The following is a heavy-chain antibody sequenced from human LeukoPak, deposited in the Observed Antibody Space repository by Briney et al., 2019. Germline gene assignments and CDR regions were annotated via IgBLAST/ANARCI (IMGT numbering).Heavy chain of an antibody. V-gene: IGHV3-7*01. CDR1: EFTFNSYW. Sequence: TGWSLRLSCAASEFTFNSYWMSWVRQAPGKGLEWVANIKQDGSEKYYVDSVKGRFTISRDNAKNSLYLQMNSLRAEDTAMYYCARDLYRIVVVPHYFDYWGQGTLVTVSS. J-gene: IGHJ4*02. D-gene: IGHD3-22*01. CDR3: ARDLYRIVVVPHYFDY. CDR2: IKQDGSEK.